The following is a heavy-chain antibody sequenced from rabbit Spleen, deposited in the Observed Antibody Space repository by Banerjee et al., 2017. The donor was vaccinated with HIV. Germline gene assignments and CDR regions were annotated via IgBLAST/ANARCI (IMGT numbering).Heavy chain of an antibody. CDR2: IDPLFGST. V-gene: IGHV1S47*01. D-gene: IGHD2-1*01. CDR1: GFDFSGYG. Sequence: QEQLEESGGGLVQPGGPLKLSCKASGFDFSGYGMSWVRQAPGKGLEWIGYIDPLFGSTYYASWVNGRFTISSHNAQNTLYLQLNSLTAADTATYFCVRDRANIGGDYGPYYFDLWGPGTLVTVS. J-gene: IGHJ4*01. CDR3: VRDRANIGGDYGPYYFDL.